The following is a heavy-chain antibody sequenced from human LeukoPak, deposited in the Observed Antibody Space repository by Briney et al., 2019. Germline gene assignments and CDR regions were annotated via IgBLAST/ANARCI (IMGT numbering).Heavy chain of an antibody. D-gene: IGHD1/OR15-1a*01. CDR1: GGSISSYH. CDR2: IYYSGNT. J-gene: IGHJ6*03. Sequence: PSETLSLTCTVSGGSISSYHWSWIRQPPGKGLEWIGYIYYSGNTNYNPSLKSRVTISVDTSKNQFSLKLSSVTAADTAVYYCARVPGWNWNKPMNYYYYYMDVWGKGTTVTVSS. CDR3: ARVPGWNWNKPMNYYYYYMDV. V-gene: IGHV4-59*13.